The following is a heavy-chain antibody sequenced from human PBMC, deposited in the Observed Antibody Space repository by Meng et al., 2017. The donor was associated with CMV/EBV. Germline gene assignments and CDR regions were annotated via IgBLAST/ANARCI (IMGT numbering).Heavy chain of an antibody. CDR1: GGSISSSNW. D-gene: IGHD3-10*01. Sequence: SETLSLTCAVSGGSISSSNWWSWIRQPPGKGLEWIGSIYHSGSTYYNPSLKSRVTISVDTSKNQFSLKLSSVTAADTAVYYCARVAMVRGVITSYYFDYWGQGTLVTVSS. CDR2: IYHSGST. J-gene: IGHJ4*02. CDR3: ARVAMVRGVITSYYFDY. V-gene: IGHV4-38-2*01.